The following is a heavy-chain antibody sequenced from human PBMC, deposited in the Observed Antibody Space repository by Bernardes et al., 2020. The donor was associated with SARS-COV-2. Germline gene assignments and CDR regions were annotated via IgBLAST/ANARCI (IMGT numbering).Heavy chain of an antibody. CDR2: ISSIGSTI. CDR3: ATWRVGYYYYYYGMDV. Sequence: GGSLRLSCAASGFTFSDYYMSWIRQAPGKGLEWVSYISSIGSTIYYADSVKGRFTISRDNAKNSLYLQMNSLRAEDTAVYYCATWRVGYYYYYYGMDVWGQGTTVTVSS. CDR1: GFTFSDYY. D-gene: IGHD6-19*01. J-gene: IGHJ6*02. V-gene: IGHV3-11*01.